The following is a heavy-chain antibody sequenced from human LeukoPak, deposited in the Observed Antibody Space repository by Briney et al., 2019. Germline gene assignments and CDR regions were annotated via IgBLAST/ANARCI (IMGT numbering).Heavy chain of an antibody. J-gene: IGHJ5*02. CDR3: TRYDSSRFDP. CDR2: IAYDGSRK. D-gene: IGHD3-3*01. CDR1: GFTFSDYY. Sequence: GGSLRLSCAASGFTFSDYYMSFIRQAPGKGLERVTGIAYDGSRKHYADSVKGRFTISRDNSRNTMDLQMNSLRVEDTALYHCTRYDSSRFDPWGQGTLVIVSS. V-gene: IGHV3-30*03.